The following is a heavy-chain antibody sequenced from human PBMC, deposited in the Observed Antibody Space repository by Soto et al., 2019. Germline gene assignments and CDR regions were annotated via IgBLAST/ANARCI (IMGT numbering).Heavy chain of an antibody. CDR1: GFTFSSYS. V-gene: IGHV3-48*01. Sequence: GGSLRLSCAASGFTFSSYSMNWVRQAPGKGLEWVSYISSSSSTIYYADSVKGRFTISRDNAKNSLFLQMNSLRAEDTAVYYCARGRYCSSTSCYLYNWFDPWGQGTLVTVSS. D-gene: IGHD2-2*01. CDR3: ARGRYCSSTSCYLYNWFDP. CDR2: ISSSSSTI. J-gene: IGHJ5*02.